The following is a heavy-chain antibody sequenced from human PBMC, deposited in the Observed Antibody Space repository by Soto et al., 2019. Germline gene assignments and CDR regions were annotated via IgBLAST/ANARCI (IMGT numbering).Heavy chain of an antibody. CDR2: ISWNSGSI. Sequence: GGSLRLSCAAPGFTFDGYAMHWVRQAPGKGLEWVSGISWNSGSIGYADSVKGRFTISRDNAKNSLYLQMNSLRAEDTALYYCAKSRLNYYYYMDVWGKGTTVTVS. J-gene: IGHJ6*03. CDR1: GFTFDGYA. V-gene: IGHV3-9*01. CDR3: AKSRLNYYYYMDV.